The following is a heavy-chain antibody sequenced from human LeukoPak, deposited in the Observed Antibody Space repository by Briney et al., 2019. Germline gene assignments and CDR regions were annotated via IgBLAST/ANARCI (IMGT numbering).Heavy chain of an antibody. V-gene: IGHV4-4*07. CDR1: GGSISSYY. CDR3: ARSSFGYDSGFYYYYMDV. CDR2: IYTSGST. Sequence: SETLSLTCTASGGSISSYYWSWIRQPAGKGLEWIGRIYTSGSTNYNPSLKSRVTMSVDTSKNQFSLKLSSVTAADTAVYYCARSSFGYDSGFYYYYMDVWGKGTTVTVSS. D-gene: IGHD5-12*01. J-gene: IGHJ6*03.